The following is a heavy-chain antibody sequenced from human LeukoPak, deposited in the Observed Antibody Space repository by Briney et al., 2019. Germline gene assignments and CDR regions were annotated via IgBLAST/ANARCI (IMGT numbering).Heavy chain of an antibody. Sequence: SVKVSCKASGGTFSSYAISWVRQAPGQGLEWMGRIIPILGIANYAQKFQGRVTITADKSTSTAYMELSSLRSEDTAVYYCARVDGYSYGHFDYWGQGTLVTVSS. D-gene: IGHD5-18*01. V-gene: IGHV1-69*04. CDR3: ARVDGYSYGHFDY. CDR2: IIPILGIA. J-gene: IGHJ4*02. CDR1: GGTFSSYA.